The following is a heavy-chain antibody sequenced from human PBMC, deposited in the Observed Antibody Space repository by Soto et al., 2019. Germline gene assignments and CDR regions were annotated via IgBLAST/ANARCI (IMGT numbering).Heavy chain of an antibody. J-gene: IGHJ4*02. CDR3: ARGPLIAYCGGDCYQFDY. CDR2: IYHSGST. D-gene: IGHD2-21*02. V-gene: IGHV4-30-2*01. Sequence: SETLSLTCAVSGGSISSGGYSWSWIRQPPGKGLEWIGYIYHSGSTYYNPSLKSRVTISVDRSKNQFSLKLSSVTAADTAVYYCARGPLIAYCGGDCYQFDYWGQGTLVTVSS. CDR1: GGSISSGGYS.